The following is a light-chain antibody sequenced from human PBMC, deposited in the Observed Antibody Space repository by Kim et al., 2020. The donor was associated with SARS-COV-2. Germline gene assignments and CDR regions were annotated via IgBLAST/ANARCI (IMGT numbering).Light chain of an antibody. CDR3: QAWDSSTAI. CDR2: QGD. J-gene: IGLJ2*01. CDR1: RLGDKF. Sequence: VSPGQTVSISCSGERLGDKFAFWYQQRSGQSPVLVIYQGDKRPSGIPALFSGFLSGNTATLTISGTQPMDEADYYCQAWDSSTAIFGGGTQLTVL. V-gene: IGLV3-1*01.